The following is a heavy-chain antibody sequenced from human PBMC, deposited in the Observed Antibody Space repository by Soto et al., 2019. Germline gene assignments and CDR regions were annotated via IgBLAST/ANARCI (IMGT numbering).Heavy chain of an antibody. CDR1: GFTFSNYA. CDR3: AKYVVISTTGYFDY. Sequence: GGSLRLSCAASGFTFSNYAMTWVRQAPGKGLEWVSSITGLGDSTYYADSVKGRFTISRDNSKNTLYLQMNSLRAEDTAVYYCAKYVVISTTGYFDYWGQGTLVTVSS. V-gene: IGHV3-23*01. CDR2: ITGLGDST. J-gene: IGHJ4*02. D-gene: IGHD1-1*01.